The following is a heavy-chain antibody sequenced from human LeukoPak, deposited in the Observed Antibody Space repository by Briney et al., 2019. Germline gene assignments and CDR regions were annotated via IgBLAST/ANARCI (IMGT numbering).Heavy chain of an antibody. Sequence: KPSETLSLTCTVSGGSISSYYWSWIRQPPGKGLEWIGYIYYSGSTNYNPSLKSRVTISVDTSKNQFSLKLSSVTAAGTAVYYCARGGYRPIDFDYWGQGTLVTVSS. V-gene: IGHV4-59*01. J-gene: IGHJ4*02. D-gene: IGHD3-16*02. CDR1: GGSISSYY. CDR3: ARGGYRPIDFDY. CDR2: IYYSGST.